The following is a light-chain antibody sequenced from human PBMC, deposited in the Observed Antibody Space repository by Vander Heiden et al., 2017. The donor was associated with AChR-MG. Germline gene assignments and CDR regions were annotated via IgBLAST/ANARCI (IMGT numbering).Light chain of an antibody. CDR3: QQYNNWPPKT. Sequence: EIVMTQSPATLSVSTGERVTLSCRASQTVSINLAWFQQKPGQAPRLLIYGASTRATSIPARFSGSGSGTEFTLTISSLQSEDFAVYYCQQYNNWPPKTFGQGTKVEIK. CDR2: GAS. CDR1: QTVSIN. V-gene: IGKV3-15*01. J-gene: IGKJ1*01.